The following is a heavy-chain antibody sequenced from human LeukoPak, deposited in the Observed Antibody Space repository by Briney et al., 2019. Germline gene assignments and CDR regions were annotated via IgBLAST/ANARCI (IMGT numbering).Heavy chain of an antibody. CDR2: INPNSGGT. CDR3: ARARWQLVPYFDS. CDR1: GYTFTDYY. J-gene: IGHJ4*02. V-gene: IGHV1-2*02. Sequence: ASVNVSCKASGYTFTDYYMHWVRQAPGQGLEWMGWINPNSGGTNFAQKFQGRVAMTRDTSISTAYLELGSLRSDDTAVYFCARARWQLVPYFDSWGQETLVTVSS. D-gene: IGHD6-6*01.